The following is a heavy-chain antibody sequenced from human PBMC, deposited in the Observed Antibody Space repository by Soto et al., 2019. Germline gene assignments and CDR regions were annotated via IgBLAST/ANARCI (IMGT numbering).Heavy chain of an antibody. CDR1: GYTFTSYA. Sequence: ASVKVSCKASGYTFTSYAMHWVRQAPGQRLEWMGWINAGNGNTKYSQKFQGRVTITRDTSASTAYMELSSLRSDDTAVYYCARLSGQSRRWLQLSYYYYGMDVWGQGTTVTAP. CDR3: ARLSGQSRRWLQLSYYYYGMDV. CDR2: INAGNGNT. J-gene: IGHJ6*02. D-gene: IGHD5-12*01. V-gene: IGHV1-3*01.